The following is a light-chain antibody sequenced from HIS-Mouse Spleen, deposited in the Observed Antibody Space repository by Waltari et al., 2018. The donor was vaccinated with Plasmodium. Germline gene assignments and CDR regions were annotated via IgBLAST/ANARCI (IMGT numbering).Light chain of an antibody. CDR1: ALPKKY. CDR3: YSTDSSGNHRV. V-gene: IGLV3-10*01. CDR2: EDS. Sequence: SYELTQPPSVSVSPGPTAMITCSGDALPKKYPYWYQQKSGQAPVLVIYEDSKRPSGIPERFSGSSSGTMATLTISGAQVEDEADYYCYSTDSSGNHRVFGGGTKLTVL. J-gene: IGLJ3*02.